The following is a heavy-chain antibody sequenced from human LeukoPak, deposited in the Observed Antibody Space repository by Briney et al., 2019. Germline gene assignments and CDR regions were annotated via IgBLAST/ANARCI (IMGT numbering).Heavy chain of an antibody. CDR2: IYYSGST. Sequence: PSQTLSLTCTVSGGSISSGGYYWSWIRQHPGKGLEWIGYIYYSGSTNYNPSLKSRVTISVDKSKNQFSLKLSSVTAADTAVYYCASLGRGLVRGVILAFDIWGQGTMVTVSS. V-gene: IGHV4-31*03. J-gene: IGHJ3*02. CDR1: GGSISSGGYY. D-gene: IGHD3-10*01. CDR3: ASLGRGLVRGVILAFDI.